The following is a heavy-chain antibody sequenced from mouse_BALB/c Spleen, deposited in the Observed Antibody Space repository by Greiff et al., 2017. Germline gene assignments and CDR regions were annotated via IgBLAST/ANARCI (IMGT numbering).Heavy chain of an antibody. Sequence: EVQLQQSGPELVKPGASVKMSCKASGYTFTSYVMHWVKQKPGQGLEWIGYINPYNDGTKYNEKFKGKATLTSDKSSSTAYMELSSLTSEDSAVYYCARTCTTVVAHFDYWGQGTTLTVSS. D-gene: IGHD1-1*01. CDR2: INPYNDGT. J-gene: IGHJ2*01. CDR1: GYTFTSYV. V-gene: IGHV1-14*01. CDR3: ARTCTTVVAHFDY.